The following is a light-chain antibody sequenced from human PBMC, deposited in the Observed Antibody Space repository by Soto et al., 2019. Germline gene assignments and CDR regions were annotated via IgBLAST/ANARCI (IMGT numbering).Light chain of an antibody. CDR1: QGISNY. J-gene: IGKJ1*01. CDR3: LQHNSYPWT. V-gene: IGKV1-17*03. CDR2: GAS. Sequence: DIPLTQSPSAMPASLSERVSIXIRASQGISNYLAWFQQKPGKVPKRLIYGASSLQSGVPSRFSGSGSGTEFTLTISSLQPEDFATYYCLQHNSYPWTFGQGTKVDI.